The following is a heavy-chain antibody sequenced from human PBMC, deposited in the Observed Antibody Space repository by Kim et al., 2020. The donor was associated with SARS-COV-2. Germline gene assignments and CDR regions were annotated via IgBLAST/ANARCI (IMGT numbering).Heavy chain of an antibody. J-gene: IGHJ4*02. V-gene: IGHV1-2*06. Sequence: ASVKVSCEASGHTFSGNYIHWVRQAPGQRLEWMGRIDANSGDTDYAKRSQGRVAMTVDTSIRTAYMELRSLRADDTAVYFRVSGYDSFSLDFWGQGTLVT. CDR2: IDANSGDT. CDR1: GHTFSGNY. CDR3: VSGYDSFSLDF. D-gene: IGHD5-12*01.